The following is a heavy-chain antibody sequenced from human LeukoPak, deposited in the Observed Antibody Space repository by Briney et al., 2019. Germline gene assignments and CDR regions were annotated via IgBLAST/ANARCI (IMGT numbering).Heavy chain of an antibody. J-gene: IGHJ3*02. V-gene: IGHV4-34*01. CDR3: ARGQAGARDALDI. Sequence: PSETLSLTCAVNGGSFSGYYWSGIRQPPGKGLEWIGEINHSGSTNYKPSLKSRVTISVDTSKNQFSLKLSSVTAADTAVYYCARGQAGARDALDIWGQGTMVTVSS. D-gene: IGHD6-19*01. CDR1: GGSFSGYY. CDR2: INHSGST.